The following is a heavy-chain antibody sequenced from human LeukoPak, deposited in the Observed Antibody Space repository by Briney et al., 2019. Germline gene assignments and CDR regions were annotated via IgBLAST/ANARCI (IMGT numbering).Heavy chain of an antibody. D-gene: IGHD3-22*01. V-gene: IGHV4-39*01. Sequence: SETLSLTCTVSGGSISSSSYYWGWVRQPPGKGLEWIGSIYYSGSTYYNPSLRSRVTISVDTSKNQFSLKLSSVTAADTAVYYCARPLGQYYYDSSGYYGEYFQHWGQGTLVTVSS. CDR1: GGSISSSSYY. CDR2: IYYSGST. J-gene: IGHJ1*01. CDR3: ARPLGQYYYDSSGYYGEYFQH.